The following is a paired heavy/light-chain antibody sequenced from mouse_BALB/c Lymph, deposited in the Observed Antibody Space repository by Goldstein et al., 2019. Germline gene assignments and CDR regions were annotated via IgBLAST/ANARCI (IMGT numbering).Heavy chain of an antibody. V-gene: IGHV1-76*01. CDR1: GYIFTSYW. J-gene: IGHJ1*01. Sequence: QVQLKQSGAELVRPGASVKLSCKTSGYIFTSYWIHWVKQRSGQGLEWIARIYPGTGSTYYNEKFKGKATLTADKSSSTAYMQLSSLKSEDSAVYFCARWITTGGWYFDVWGAGTTVTVSS. CDR3: ARWITTGGWYFDV. CDR2: IYPGTGST. D-gene: IGHD1-1*01.
Light chain of an antibody. J-gene: IGKJ4*01. CDR1: QNVGTN. V-gene: IGKV6-15*01. CDR2: SAS. Sequence: DIVMTQSQKFMSTSVGDRVSVTCKASQNVGTNVAWYQQKPGQSPKALIYSASYRYSGVPDRFTGSGSGTDFTLTISNVQSEDLAEYFCQQYNSYPFTFGSGTKLEIK. CDR3: QQYNSYPFT.